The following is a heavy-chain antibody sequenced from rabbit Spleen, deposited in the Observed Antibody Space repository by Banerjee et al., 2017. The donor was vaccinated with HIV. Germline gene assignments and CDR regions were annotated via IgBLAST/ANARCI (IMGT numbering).Heavy chain of an antibody. D-gene: IGHD1-1*01. CDR3: VRGASSSGYYNL. CDR1: GFDFSSYG. J-gene: IGHJ4*01. CDR2: IDLVFGST. V-gene: IGHV1S47*01. Sequence: QEQLVESGGGLVQPGGSLKLSCKASGFDFSSYGVSWVRQAPGKGLEWIGYIDLVFGSTFYANWVNGRFTISSHNAQNTLYLQVNSLTAADTATYFCVRGASSSGYYNLWGPGTLVTVS.